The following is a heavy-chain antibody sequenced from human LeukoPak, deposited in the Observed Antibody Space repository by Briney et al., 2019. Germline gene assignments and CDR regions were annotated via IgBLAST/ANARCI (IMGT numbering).Heavy chain of an antibody. V-gene: IGHV3-23*01. CDR3: ANHCGYSYGWIDY. Sequence: GGSLRLSCAASGFTFSSYAMSWVRQAPGKGLEWVSAISGSGGSTYYADSVKGRFTISRDNSKNTLYLQMNSLRAEDTAVYYCANHCGYSYGWIDYWGQGTLVTVSS. CDR2: ISGSGGST. J-gene: IGHJ4*02. D-gene: IGHD5-18*01. CDR1: GFTFSSYA.